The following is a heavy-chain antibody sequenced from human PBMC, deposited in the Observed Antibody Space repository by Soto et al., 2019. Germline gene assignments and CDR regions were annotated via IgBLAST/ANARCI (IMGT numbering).Heavy chain of an antibody. CDR3: AKRGESSSCHYYFEY. CDR1: VCTFSSYT. J-gene: IGHJ4*02. Sequence: GGSLRLSCASSVCTFSSYTMACIRQAPGKGLEWVSAISESGGDTYYADSVKGRFTVSRDNSKNTLYLQMNSLRAEDTAVYYCAKRGESSSCHYYFEYWGQGTLVTVSS. D-gene: IGHD6-13*01. CDR2: ISESGGDT. V-gene: IGHV3-23*01.